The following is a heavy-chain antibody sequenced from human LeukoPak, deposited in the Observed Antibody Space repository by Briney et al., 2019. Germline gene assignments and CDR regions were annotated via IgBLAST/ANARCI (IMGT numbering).Heavy chain of an antibody. J-gene: IGHJ4*02. V-gene: IGHV4-4*07. Sequence: SETLSLTCTVSGGSISNSFWSWIRQPAGKGLEWIGRIYSSGRTNYNPSLKSRVTMSVDPSKNQFSLKLSSVTAADTAVYYCVRLQAVTGNFDYWGQGALVTVSS. CDR1: GGSISNSF. CDR3: VRLQAVTGNFDY. D-gene: IGHD1-20*01. CDR2: IYSSGRT.